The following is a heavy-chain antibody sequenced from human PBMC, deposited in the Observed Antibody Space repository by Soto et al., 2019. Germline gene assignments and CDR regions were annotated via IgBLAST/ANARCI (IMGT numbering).Heavy chain of an antibody. CDR2: IYYSGST. D-gene: IGHD6-6*01. CDR3: ARVQAEYSSDWGMGQTFYYYYYYYMDV. Sequence: PSETLSLTCTVSGGSISSYYWSWIRQPPGKGLEWIGYIYYSGSTNYNPSLKSRDTISVDTSKNQFSLNLSSVTAADTAVYYCARVQAEYSSDWGMGQTFYYYYYYYMDVWGKGTTVTVSS. J-gene: IGHJ6*03. V-gene: IGHV4-59*01. CDR1: GGSISSYY.